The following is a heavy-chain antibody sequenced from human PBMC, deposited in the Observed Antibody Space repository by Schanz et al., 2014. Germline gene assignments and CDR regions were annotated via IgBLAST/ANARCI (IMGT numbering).Heavy chain of an antibody. V-gene: IGHV4-34*01. CDR1: GGSFSGYW. CDR2: VNHGGNT. D-gene: IGHD1-7*01. CDR3: ATWSGTRLFHN. Sequence: QVQLQQWGAGLLKPSETLSLTCAFSGGSFSGYWWTWVRQSPGKGLEWIGEVNHGGNTNYNPSLKIRVTVSVDMSKKKFSLGLSSGTAADTAAYYCATWSGTRLFHNWGQGTLVTVSS. J-gene: IGHJ4*02.